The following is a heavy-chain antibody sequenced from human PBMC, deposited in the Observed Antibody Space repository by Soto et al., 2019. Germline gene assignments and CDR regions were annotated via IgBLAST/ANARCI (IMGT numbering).Heavy chain of an antibody. CDR3: ARDLEYGMDV. CDR1: GGSISSYY. J-gene: IGHJ6*02. CDR2: IYYSGST. D-gene: IGHD1-1*01. V-gene: IGHV4-59*01. Sequence: QVQLQESGPGLVKPSETLSLTCTVSGGSISSYYWSWIRQPPGKGLEWIGYIYYSGSTNYNPSLKSRVTISVDTPKNQFSLKLSSVTAADTAVYYCARDLEYGMDVWGQGTTVTVSS.